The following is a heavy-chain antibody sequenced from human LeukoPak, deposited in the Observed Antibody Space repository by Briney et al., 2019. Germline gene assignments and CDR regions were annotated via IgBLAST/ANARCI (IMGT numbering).Heavy chain of an antibody. CDR2: ISSSSSYI. J-gene: IGHJ4*02. D-gene: IGHD3-22*01. V-gene: IGHV3-21*01. Sequence: GGSLRLSCAASGFTFSSYSMNWVRQAPGKGLEWVSSISSSSSYIYYADSVKGRFTISRDNAKNSLYLQMNSLRAEDTAVYYCARDLAMGDSSGYYEPTGYWGQGTLVTASS. CDR3: ARDLAMGDSSGYYEPTGY. CDR1: GFTFSSYS.